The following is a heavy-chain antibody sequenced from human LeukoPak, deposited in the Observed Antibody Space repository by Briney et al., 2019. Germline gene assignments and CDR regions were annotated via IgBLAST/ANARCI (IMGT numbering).Heavy chain of an antibody. CDR1: GGTFSSYA. J-gene: IGHJ4*02. D-gene: IGHD6-19*01. CDR3: ARVGVGVAGRGDLGY. Sequence: ASVKVSCKASGGTFSSYAISWVRQAPGQGLEWMGGIIPIFGTANYAQKFQGRVTITTDESTSTAYMELSSLRSEDTAVYYCARVGVGVAGRGDLGYWGQGTLVTVSS. CDR2: IIPIFGTA. V-gene: IGHV1-69*05.